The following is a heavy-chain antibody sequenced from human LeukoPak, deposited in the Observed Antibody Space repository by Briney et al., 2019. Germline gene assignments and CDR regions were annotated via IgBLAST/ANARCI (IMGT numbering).Heavy chain of an antibody. CDR2: ISWGGGST. Sequence: GGSLRLSCAASGFTFDDYAMHWVRQAPGKGLEGVSLISWGGGSTYYADSVKGRFTISGDNSKNSLYLHMNSLRAEDTALYYCAKDRSGNSYGHFDYWGQGTLVTVSS. V-gene: IGHV3-43D*04. CDR1: GFTFDDYA. J-gene: IGHJ4*02. D-gene: IGHD3-10*01. CDR3: AKDRSGNSYGHFDY.